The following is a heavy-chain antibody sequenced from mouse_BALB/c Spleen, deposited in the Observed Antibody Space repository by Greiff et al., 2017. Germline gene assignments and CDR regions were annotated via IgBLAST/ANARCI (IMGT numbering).Heavy chain of an antibody. Sequence: VQLQQSGPGLVAPSQSLSITCTVSGFSLTSYDISWIRQPPGKGLEWLGVIWTGGGTNYNSAFMSRLSISKDNSKSQVFLKMNSLQTDDTAIYYCVRRDYGGDAMDYWGQGTSVTVSS. V-gene: IGHV2-9-2*01. CDR2: IWTGGGT. D-gene: IGHD2-4*01. J-gene: IGHJ4*01. CDR1: GFSLTSYD. CDR3: VRRDYGGDAMDY.